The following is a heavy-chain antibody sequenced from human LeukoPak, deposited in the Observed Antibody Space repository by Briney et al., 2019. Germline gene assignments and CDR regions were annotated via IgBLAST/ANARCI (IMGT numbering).Heavy chain of an antibody. Sequence: ASVKVSCKASGYTFTSYGISWVRQAPGQGLEWMGWISAYNGNTNYAQKLQGRVTMTTGTSTSTAYMELRSLRSDDTAVYYCARDLPHLSSSRLRALDYWGQGTLVTVSS. J-gene: IGHJ4*02. CDR1: GYTFTSYG. CDR3: ARDLPHLSSSRLRALDY. D-gene: IGHD6-6*01. CDR2: ISAYNGNT. V-gene: IGHV1-18*01.